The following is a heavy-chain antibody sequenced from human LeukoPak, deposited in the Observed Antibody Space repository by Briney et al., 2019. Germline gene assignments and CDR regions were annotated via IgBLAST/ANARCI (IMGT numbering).Heavy chain of an antibody. V-gene: IGHV3-30*02. D-gene: IGHD1-26*01. CDR3: AKGGQYSGSYTPDPIIYYYYMDV. Sequence: PVGSLRLSCAASGFTFSTYGMHWVRQAPGKGLEWVAFIRYDGSNKDSADSVKGRFTISRDNSKNTLSLHMNSLRAEDTAVYYCAKGGQYSGSYTPDPIIYYYYMDVWGKGTTVTISS. J-gene: IGHJ6*03. CDR1: GFTFSTYG. CDR2: IRYDGSNK.